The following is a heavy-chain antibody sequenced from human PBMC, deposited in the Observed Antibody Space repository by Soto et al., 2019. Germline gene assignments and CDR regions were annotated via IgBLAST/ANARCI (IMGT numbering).Heavy chain of an antibody. D-gene: IGHD1-20*01. V-gene: IGHV3-23*01. Sequence: PGGSLRLSCAASGFTFSSYAMPWVRQAPGKGLEWVSTISGTGGNTYYADSVKGRFTISRDNSKNTVYLQMNSLRAEDTAVYYCVKAVYLLDFDYWGQGTLVTVSS. CDR2: ISGTGGNT. J-gene: IGHJ4*02. CDR3: VKAVYLLDFDY. CDR1: GFTFSSYA.